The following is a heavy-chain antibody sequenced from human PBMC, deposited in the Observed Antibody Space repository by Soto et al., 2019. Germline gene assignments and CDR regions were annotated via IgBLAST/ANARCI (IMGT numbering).Heavy chain of an antibody. V-gene: IGHV3-30-3*01. CDR1: GFTFSSYA. CDR3: AREIYTAMEYGMDV. CDR2: ISYDGSNK. D-gene: IGHD5-18*01. Sequence: QVQLVESGGGVVQPGRSLRLSCAASGFTFSSYAMHWVRQAPGKGLEWVAVISYDGSNKYYADSVKGRFTISRDNSKNTLYLQMNSLRAEDTAVYYCAREIYTAMEYGMDVWGQGTTVTVSS. J-gene: IGHJ6*02.